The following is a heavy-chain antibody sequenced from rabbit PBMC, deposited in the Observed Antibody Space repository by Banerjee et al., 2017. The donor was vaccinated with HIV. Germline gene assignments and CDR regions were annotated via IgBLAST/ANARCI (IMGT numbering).Heavy chain of an antibody. V-gene: IGHV1S45*01. D-gene: IGHD4-2*01. J-gene: IGHJ4*01. CDR2: IYAGTSGST. CDR1: GFDFSSHG. CDR3: ARDAGYAGSNL. Sequence: QEQLVESGGGLVQPGGSLKLSCKASGFDFSSHGVSWVRQAPGKGLEWIACIYAGTSGSTYYASWAKGRFTISKTSSTTVTLQMTSLTAADTATYFCARDAGYAGSNLWGPGTLVTVS.